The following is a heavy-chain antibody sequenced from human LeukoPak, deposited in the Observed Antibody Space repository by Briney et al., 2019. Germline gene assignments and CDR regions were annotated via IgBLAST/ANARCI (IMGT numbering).Heavy chain of an antibody. Sequence: SETLSLTCTVSGGSISSGGYSWSWIQQPPGKGLEWIGYIYHSGSTYYNPSLKSRVTISVDRSKNQFSLKLSSVTAADTAVYYCASTRGYSYGKHGPFDYWGQGTLVTVSS. V-gene: IGHV4-30-2*01. D-gene: IGHD5-18*01. CDR3: ASTRGYSYGKHGPFDY. CDR2: IYHSGST. CDR1: GGSISSGGYS. J-gene: IGHJ4*02.